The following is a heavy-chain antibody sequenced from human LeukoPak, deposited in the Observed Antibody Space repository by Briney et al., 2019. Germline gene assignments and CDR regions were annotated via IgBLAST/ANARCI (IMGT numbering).Heavy chain of an antibody. Sequence: PGRPLRLSCAASGFTFSSYGMHWVRQAPGKGLEWVAVISYDGSNKYYADSVKGRFTISRDNSKNTLYLQMNSLRAEDAAVYYCAKIVIDSSGYYLPTVYYYGMDVWGQGTTVTVSS. D-gene: IGHD3-22*01. CDR3: AKIVIDSSGYYLPTVYYYGMDV. V-gene: IGHV3-30*18. CDR1: GFTFSSYG. CDR2: ISYDGSNK. J-gene: IGHJ6*02.